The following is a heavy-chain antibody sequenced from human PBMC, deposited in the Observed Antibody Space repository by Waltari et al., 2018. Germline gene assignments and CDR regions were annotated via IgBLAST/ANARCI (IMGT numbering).Heavy chain of an antibody. Sequence: QVQLQESGPGLVKPSETLSLTCTVSGGSISSHYWSWIRQPPGKGLEWIGYIYYSGSTNYNPSLESRVTISVDTSKNQFSLKLSSVTAADTAVYYCASMPFMGGATTLYYYGMDVWGQGTTVTVSS. CDR3: ASMPFMGGATTLYYYGMDV. CDR2: IYYSGST. CDR1: GGSISSHY. J-gene: IGHJ6*02. V-gene: IGHV4-59*11. D-gene: IGHD1-26*01.